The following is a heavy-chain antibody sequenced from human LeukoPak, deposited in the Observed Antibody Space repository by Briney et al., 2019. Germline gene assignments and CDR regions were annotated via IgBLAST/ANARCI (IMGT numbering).Heavy chain of an antibody. Sequence: SETLSLTCAVSGYSISSGYYWGGIRQPPGKGLEWIGSIYHSGSTYYNPSLKSRVTISVDTSKNQFSLKLSSVTAADTAVYYCARHFNGQWELLENAFDIWGQGTMVTVSS. D-gene: IGHD1-26*01. V-gene: IGHV4-38-2*01. J-gene: IGHJ3*02. CDR3: ARHFNGQWELLENAFDI. CDR1: GYSISSGYY. CDR2: IYHSGST.